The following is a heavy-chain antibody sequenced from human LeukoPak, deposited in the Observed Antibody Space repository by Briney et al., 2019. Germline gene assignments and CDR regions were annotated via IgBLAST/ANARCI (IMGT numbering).Heavy chain of an antibody. D-gene: IGHD2-2*02. CDR2: ISGSGGST. V-gene: IGHV3-23*01. J-gene: IGHJ4*02. Sequence: GGSLRLSCAASGFTLSSYPMSWVRQSPGKGLAWVSAISGSGGSTYYADSVKGRFTISRDNSKNTLYLQMNSLRAEDTAVYYCAKVLNPLLRYYFDYWGQGTLVTVSS. CDR1: GFTLSSYP. CDR3: AKVLNPLLRYYFDY.